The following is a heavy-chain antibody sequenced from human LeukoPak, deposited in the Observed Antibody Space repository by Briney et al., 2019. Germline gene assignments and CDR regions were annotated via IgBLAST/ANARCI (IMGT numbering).Heavy chain of an antibody. V-gene: IGHV4-34*01. D-gene: IGHD1-26*01. CDR2: INHSGST. Sequence: SETLSLTCAVYGESFSGYYWTWIRQPPGKGLEWIGEINHSGSTNYNPSLKSRVTISVDTSKNQFSLKLSSVTAADTAVYYCASRDGWSGSYHGFDPWGQGTLVTVSS. CDR1: GESFSGYY. CDR3: ASRDGWSGSYHGFDP. J-gene: IGHJ5*02.